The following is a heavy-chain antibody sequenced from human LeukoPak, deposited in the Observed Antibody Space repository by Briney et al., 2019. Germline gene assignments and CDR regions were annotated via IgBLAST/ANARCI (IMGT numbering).Heavy chain of an antibody. CDR1: GFTFSGSA. D-gene: IGHD5-12*01. V-gene: IGHV3-73*01. CDR3: IRQGGGYDSFEY. CDR2: IRSKANSYAT. Sequence: GGSLRLSCAASGFTFSGSAMHWVRQASGKGLEWVGRIRSKANSYATAYAASVKGRFTISRDDSKNTAYLQMSSLKTEDTAVYYCIRQGGGYDSFEYWGQGTLVTVSS. J-gene: IGHJ4*02.